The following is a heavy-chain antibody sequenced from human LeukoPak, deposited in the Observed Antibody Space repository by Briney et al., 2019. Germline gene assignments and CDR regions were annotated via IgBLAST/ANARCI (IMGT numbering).Heavy chain of an antibody. J-gene: IGHJ4*02. CDR1: GGSISSSNW. Sequence: SETLSLTCAVSGGSISSSNWWSWVRQPPGKGLEWIGEMSHSGSTNYSPSLKSRVTISVDKSKNQFSLRLSPVTAADTAVYYCATRTLAPHWGQGTLVTVSS. CDR2: MSHSGST. D-gene: IGHD1/OR15-1a*01. V-gene: IGHV4-4*02. CDR3: ATRTLAPH.